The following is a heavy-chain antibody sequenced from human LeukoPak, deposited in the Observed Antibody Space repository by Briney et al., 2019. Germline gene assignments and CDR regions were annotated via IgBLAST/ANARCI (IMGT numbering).Heavy chain of an antibody. D-gene: IGHD3-10*01. Sequence: LSLTCAVSGASISSGGYSWSWVRQPPGKGLEWIGYIYHSGSTYYNPSLKSRVTISVDRSKNQFSLNLSSVTAADTAVYFCARYNRDSGGYGMDVWGQGTTVTVSS. CDR3: ARYNRDSGGYGMDV. V-gene: IGHV4-30-2*01. J-gene: IGHJ6*02. CDR2: IYHSGST. CDR1: GASISSGGYS.